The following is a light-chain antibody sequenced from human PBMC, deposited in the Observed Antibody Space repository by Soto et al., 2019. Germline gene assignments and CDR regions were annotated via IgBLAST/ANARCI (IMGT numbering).Light chain of an antibody. J-gene: IGLJ3*02. CDR3: CSYAGSSTWV. CDR1: SSDVGSYNL. CDR2: EVT. V-gene: IGLV2-23*02. Sequence: QSALTQPASVSGSPGQSITISCTGTSSDVGSYNLVSWYQRHPGKAPKLMISEVTKRPSGVSTRFSGSKSGNTASLTISGLQAEDESDYYCCSYAGSSTWVFGGGTKLTVL.